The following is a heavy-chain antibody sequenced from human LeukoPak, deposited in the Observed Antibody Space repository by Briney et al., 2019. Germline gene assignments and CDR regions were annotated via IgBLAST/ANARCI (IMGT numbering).Heavy chain of an antibody. J-gene: IGHJ4*02. CDR1: GYTFTGYY. CDR2: INPNSGGT. CDR3: ARDRYYDSSGYQDPRDDY. V-gene: IGHV1-2*02. D-gene: IGHD3-22*01. Sequence: ASVKVSCKASGYTFTGYYMHWVRQAPGQGLEWMGWINPNSGGTNYAQKFQGRVTMTRDTSIGTAYMELSRLRSDDTAVYYCARDRYYDSSGYQDPRDDYWGQGTLVTVSS.